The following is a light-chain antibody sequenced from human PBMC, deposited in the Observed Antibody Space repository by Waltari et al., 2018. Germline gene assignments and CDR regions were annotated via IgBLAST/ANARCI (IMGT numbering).Light chain of an antibody. CDR2: EVS. CDR1: SSDIGGYNN. J-gene: IGLJ2*01. CDR3: SSYAGSKTLI. Sequence: QSALTQPPSASGSPGQSVTIPCTGTSSDIGGYNNVSCFQQHPDKAPKLMFYEVSKRPSVVPDRFSGSKSGNTASLTVSGLQAEDEADYYCSSYAGSKTLIFGGGTKLTVL. V-gene: IGLV2-8*01.